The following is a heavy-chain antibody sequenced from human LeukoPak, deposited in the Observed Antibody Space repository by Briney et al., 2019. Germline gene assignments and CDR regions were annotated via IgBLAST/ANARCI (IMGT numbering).Heavy chain of an antibody. Sequence: PGRSLRLSCAASGFTFSSYGMHWVRQAPGKGLEWVAVISYDGSNKYYADSVKGRFTISRDNSKNTLYLQMNSLRAEDTAVYYCAQDFDYWGQGTLVTVSS. CDR1: GFTFSSYG. CDR2: ISYDGSNK. CDR3: AQDFDY. J-gene: IGHJ4*02. V-gene: IGHV3-30*18.